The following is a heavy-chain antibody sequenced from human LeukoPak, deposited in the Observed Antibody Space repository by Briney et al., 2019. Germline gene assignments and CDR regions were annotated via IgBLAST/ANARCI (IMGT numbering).Heavy chain of an antibody. D-gene: IGHD2-2*02. Sequence: SETLSLTCTVSGYSISSGYYWGWIRQPPGKGLEWIGSIYHSGSTYYNPSLKSRVTISVDTSKNQFSLKLSSVTAADTAVYYCARVWAEDIVVVPAAIPCLWFDPWGQGTLVTVSS. V-gene: IGHV4-38-2*02. CDR2: IYHSGST. CDR3: ARVWAEDIVVVPAAIPCLWFDP. CDR1: GYSISSGYY. J-gene: IGHJ5*02.